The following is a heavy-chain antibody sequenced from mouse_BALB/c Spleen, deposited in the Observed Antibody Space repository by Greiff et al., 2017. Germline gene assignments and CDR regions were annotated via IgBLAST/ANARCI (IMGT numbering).Heavy chain of an antibody. J-gene: IGHJ3*01. D-gene: IGHD2-2*01. CDR1: GFTFNTYA. Sequence: EVQLVESGGGLVQPKGSLKLSCAASGFTFNTYAMNWVRQGPGKGLEWVARIRSKSNNYATYYADSVKDRFTISRDDSQSMLYMQMNNLKTEDTAMYYCVRQERLRSWFAYWGQGTVVTVAA. CDR2: IRSKSNNYAT. CDR3: VRQERLRSWFAY. V-gene: IGHV10-1*02.